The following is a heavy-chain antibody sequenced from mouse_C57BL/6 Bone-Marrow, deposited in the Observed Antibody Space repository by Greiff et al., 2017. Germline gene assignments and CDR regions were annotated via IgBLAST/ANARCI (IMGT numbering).Heavy chain of an antibody. Sequence: EVQLVESGGGLVKPGGSLKLSCAASGFTFSSYTMSWVRQTPEKRLEWVATISGGGGNTYYPDSVKGRFTISRDNAKNTLYLQMSSLKSEDTAMYYCARQGDYDGDAMDYWGQGTSVTVSS. J-gene: IGHJ4*01. CDR1: GFTFSSYT. CDR3: ARQGDYDGDAMDY. V-gene: IGHV5-9*04. CDR2: ISGGGGNT. D-gene: IGHD2-4*01.